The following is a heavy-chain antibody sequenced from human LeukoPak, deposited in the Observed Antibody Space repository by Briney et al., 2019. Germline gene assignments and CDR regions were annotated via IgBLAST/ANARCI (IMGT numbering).Heavy chain of an antibody. CDR2: IRSKTYGGTT. CDR1: GFTFGDYA. Sequence: GGSLRLSCTASGFTFGDYAVSWVRQAPGKGLEWVGFIRSKTYGGTTEYAASVKGRFTISRDDSKNIAYLQMNSLKTEDTAVYYCTRAWGYCGGDCFLIDYWGQGTLVTVSS. V-gene: IGHV3-49*04. D-gene: IGHD2-21*02. J-gene: IGHJ4*02. CDR3: TRAWGYCGGDCFLIDY.